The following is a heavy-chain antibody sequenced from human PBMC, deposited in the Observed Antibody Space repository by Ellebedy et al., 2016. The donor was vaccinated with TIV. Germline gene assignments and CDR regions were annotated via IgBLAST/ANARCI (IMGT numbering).Heavy chain of an antibody. J-gene: IGHJ6*02. Sequence: LGGSLRLSCAASGFTFSSYGMHWVRQAPGKGLEWVAVISYEGSKKYYADSVKGRFTISRDNSKNTLFLQMNSMRADDTAVYYCARPMTTVMDYYYGMDVWGQGTTVTVSS. CDR2: ISYEGSKK. D-gene: IGHD4-17*01. CDR1: GFTFSSYG. V-gene: IGHV3-30*03. CDR3: ARPMTTVMDYYYGMDV.